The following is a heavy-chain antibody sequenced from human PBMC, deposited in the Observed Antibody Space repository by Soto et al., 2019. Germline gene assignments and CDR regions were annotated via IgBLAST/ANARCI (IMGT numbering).Heavy chain of an antibody. D-gene: IGHD2-15*01. CDR3: ARDDAEGWYYGMDV. J-gene: IGHJ6*02. CDR2: ISYDGSNK. CDR1: GFTFSSYA. Sequence: QVQLVESGGGVVQPGRSLRLSCAASGFTFSSYAMHWVRQAPGKGLEWVAVISYDGSNKYYADSVKGRFTISRDNSKNKLYLQMNSLRAEDTAVYYCARDDAEGWYYGMDVWGQGTTVTVSS. V-gene: IGHV3-30-3*01.